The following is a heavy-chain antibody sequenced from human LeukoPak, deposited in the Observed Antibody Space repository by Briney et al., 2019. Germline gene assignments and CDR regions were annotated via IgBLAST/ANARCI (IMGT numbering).Heavy chain of an antibody. Sequence: PSETLSLTCAVYGGSFSGYYWSWIRQPPGKGLEWIGEINHSGSTNYNPSLKSRVTISVDTSKNQFSLKLSSVTAADTAVYYCARALSAPRLFDPWGQGTLVTVSS. V-gene: IGHV4-34*01. CDR3: ARALSAPRLFDP. J-gene: IGHJ5*02. D-gene: IGHD3-16*01. CDR2: INHSGST. CDR1: GGSFSGYY.